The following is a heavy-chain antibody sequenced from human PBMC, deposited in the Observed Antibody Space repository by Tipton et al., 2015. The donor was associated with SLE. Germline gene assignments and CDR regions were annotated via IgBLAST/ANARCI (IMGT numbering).Heavy chain of an antibody. V-gene: IGHV4-39*07. D-gene: IGHD2-2*01. CDR3: ARGQCTSCYYYYMDV. CDR1: GGSISSTNYC. Sequence: TLSLTCTVSGGSISSTNYCWGWIRQPPGKGLEWIGSIYYTGSTYYNPSLESRVTISGDTSKNQFSLKLTYVTAADAAVYYCARGQCTSCYYYYMDVWGKGTTVTVSS. J-gene: IGHJ6*03. CDR2: IYYTGST.